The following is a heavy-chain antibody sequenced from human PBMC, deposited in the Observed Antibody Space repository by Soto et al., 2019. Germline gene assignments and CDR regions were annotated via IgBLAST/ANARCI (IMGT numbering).Heavy chain of an antibody. D-gene: IGHD4-17*01. V-gene: IGHV1-69*13. CDR3: AVGHTVNWFDP. CDR2: IIPIFGTS. Sequence: SVKVSYKSSGGTFSSYAISCVRQAPGQGLEWMGGIIPIFGTSNYAQKSHGRVTITADEYTSTAYMELSSLRSEDTAVYYCAVGHTVNWFDPWGQGTMVTVSS. CDR1: GGTFSSYA. J-gene: IGHJ5*02.